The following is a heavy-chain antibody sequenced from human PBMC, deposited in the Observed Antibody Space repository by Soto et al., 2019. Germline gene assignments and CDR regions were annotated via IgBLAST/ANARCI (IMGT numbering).Heavy chain of an antibody. CDR3: ARREIQGPIDY. CDR1: GYSISNSNW. D-gene: IGHD1-26*01. CDR2: IYYSGTT. V-gene: IGHV4-28*01. Sequence: QVQLQESGPGLVKHSDTLSLTCAVSGYSISNSNWWGWIRQPPGKGLEWIGYIYYSGTTYYNPSLKSRVTMSVDTSKNQFSLKLTSVTAVDTAVYYCARREIQGPIDYWGQGTLVTVSS. J-gene: IGHJ4*02.